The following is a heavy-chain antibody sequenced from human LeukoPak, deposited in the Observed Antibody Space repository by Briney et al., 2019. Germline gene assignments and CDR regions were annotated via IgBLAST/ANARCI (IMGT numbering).Heavy chain of an antibody. CDR3: ANGPYYDFWSGYSYYFDY. V-gene: IGHV3-23*01. D-gene: IGHD3-3*01. CDR1: RFTFNTYA. J-gene: IGHJ4*02. CDR2: ISGSGGST. Sequence: GRSLRLSCAASRFTFNTYAMSWVRQAPGKGLEWVSAISGSGGSTYYADSVKGRFTISRDNSKNTLYLQMNSLRAEDTAVYYCANGPYYDFWSGYSYYFDYWGQGTLVTVSS.